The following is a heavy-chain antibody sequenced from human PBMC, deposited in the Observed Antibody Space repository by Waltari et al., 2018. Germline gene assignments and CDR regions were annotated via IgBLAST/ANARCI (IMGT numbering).Heavy chain of an antibody. CDR2: ISSSANII. Sequence: EVQLVESGGGLVQPGWSLRLSRAVAGFTFSSYSMNWVRQAPGKGLEWVSYISSSANIIYYADSVKGRFTISRDNARNSLYLQMNSLRDEDTAVYYCARTQTSDYWGQGTLVTVSS. CDR3: ARTQTSDY. J-gene: IGHJ4*02. V-gene: IGHV3-48*02. CDR1: GFTFSSYS.